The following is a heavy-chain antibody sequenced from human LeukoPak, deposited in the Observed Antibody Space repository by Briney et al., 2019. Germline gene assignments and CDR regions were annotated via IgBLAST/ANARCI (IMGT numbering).Heavy chain of an antibody. CDR1: GGSISSYY. CDR2: IYYSGGT. V-gene: IGHV4-59*01. J-gene: IGHJ4*02. CDR3: ARDAYYYDSSGYYNFDY. Sequence: SETLSLTCTVSGGSISSYYWSWIRQPPGKGLEWIGYIYYSGGTNYNPSLKSRVTISLDTSKNQFSRKLSSVTAADTAGYYCARDAYYYDSSGYYNFDYWGQGTLVTVSS. D-gene: IGHD3-22*01.